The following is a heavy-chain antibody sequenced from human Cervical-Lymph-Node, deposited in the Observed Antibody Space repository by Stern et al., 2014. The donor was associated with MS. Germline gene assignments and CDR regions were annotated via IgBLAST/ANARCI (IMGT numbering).Heavy chain of an antibody. D-gene: IGHD2-21*02. J-gene: IGHJ4*02. CDR1: GFSFSDSY. CDR2: IGGRGTSM. Sequence: VQLLESGGGLVKPGGSLRLSCAASGFSFSDSYMSWIRQAPGKGLEWISNIGGRGTSMYYADSVKGRFTISRDNAKNSLYLQMNSLRAEDTAVYYCAREGCGGDCSDYWGQGTLVTVSS. CDR3: AREGCGGDCSDY. V-gene: IGHV3-11*01.